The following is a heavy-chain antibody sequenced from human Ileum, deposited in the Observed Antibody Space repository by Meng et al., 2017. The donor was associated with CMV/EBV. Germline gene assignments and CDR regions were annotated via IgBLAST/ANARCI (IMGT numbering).Heavy chain of an antibody. CDR3: ARGVYHFGS. V-gene: IGHV3-7*01. CDR2: IKEDGSEI. J-gene: IGHJ4*02. CDR1: GFTFSSFW. Sequence: GGSLRLSCVDSGFTFSSFWMNWVRQAPGKGLEWVANIKEDGSEIYYVDSVKGRFTISRDNTENSLYLQMNSLRAEDTAVYYCARGVYHFGSWGQGTLVTVSS. D-gene: IGHD5/OR15-5a*01.